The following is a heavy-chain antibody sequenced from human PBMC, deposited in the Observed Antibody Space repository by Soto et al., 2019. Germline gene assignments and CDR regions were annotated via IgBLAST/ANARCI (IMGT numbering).Heavy chain of an antibody. V-gene: IGHV3-7*01. J-gene: IGHJ6*02. Sequence: PVGSLRLSCAASGFTFSSYWMSWVRQAPGKGLEWVANIKQDGSEKYYVDSVKGRFTISRDNAKNSLYLQMNSLRAEDTAVYYCARDSAAYYCGSGTLYPGGYYYYGMDVWGQGTTVTVSS. CDR1: GFTFSSYW. CDR3: ARDSAAYYCGSGTLYPGGYYYYGMDV. CDR2: IKQDGSEK. D-gene: IGHD3-10*01.